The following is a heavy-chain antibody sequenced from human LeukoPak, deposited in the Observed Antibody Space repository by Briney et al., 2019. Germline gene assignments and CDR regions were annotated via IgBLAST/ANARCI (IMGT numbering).Heavy chain of an antibody. Sequence: GGSLRLSCAASGFTFSSYGMHWVRQAPGKGLEWVAVIWYDGSNKYYADSVKGRFTISRDNSKNTLYLQMNSLRAEDTAVYYCARDRHNYYCDSSGYYDYWGQGTLVTVSS. D-gene: IGHD3-22*01. J-gene: IGHJ4*02. V-gene: IGHV3-33*01. CDR2: IWYDGSNK. CDR1: GFTFSSYG. CDR3: ARDRHNYYCDSSGYYDY.